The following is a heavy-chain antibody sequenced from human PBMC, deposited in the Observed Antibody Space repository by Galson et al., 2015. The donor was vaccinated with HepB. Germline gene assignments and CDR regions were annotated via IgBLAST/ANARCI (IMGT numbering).Heavy chain of an antibody. CDR1: GFTFSSYS. D-gene: IGHD3-3*01. J-gene: IGHJ6*03. Sequence: SLRLSCAASGFTFSSYSMNWVRQAPGKGLEWVSYISSSSSTIYYADSVKGRFTISRDNAKNSLYLQMNSLRDEDTAVYYCAREGYDFWSGFEGPYYYYMDVWGKGTTVTVSS. V-gene: IGHV3-48*02. CDR3: AREGYDFWSGFEGPYYYYMDV. CDR2: ISSSSSTI.